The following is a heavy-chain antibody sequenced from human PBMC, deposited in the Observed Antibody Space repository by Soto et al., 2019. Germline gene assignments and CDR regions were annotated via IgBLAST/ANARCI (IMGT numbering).Heavy chain of an antibody. J-gene: IGHJ4*02. Sequence: HPGGSLRLSCAASGFTFSSYAMSWVRQAPGKGLEWVSAISGSGGSTYYADSVKGRFTISRDNSKNTLYLQMNSLRAEDTAVYYCAKDTGYSSSWIFDYWGQGTLVTVSS. CDR3: AKDTGYSSSWIFDY. D-gene: IGHD6-13*01. V-gene: IGHV3-23*01. CDR1: GFTFSSYA. CDR2: ISGSGGST.